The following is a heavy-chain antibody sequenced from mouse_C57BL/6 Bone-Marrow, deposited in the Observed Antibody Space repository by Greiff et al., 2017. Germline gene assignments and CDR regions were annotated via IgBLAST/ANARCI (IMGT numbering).Heavy chain of an antibody. CDR1: GYTFTSYW. V-gene: IGHV1-5*01. Sequence: EVQLQQSGTVLARPGASVKMSCKTSGYTFTSYWMHWVKQRPGQGLEWIGAIYPGNSDTSYNQKFKCKAKLTAVTSASTAYMELSSLTNEDSAVYYCTIPAMDYWGQGTSVTVSS. CDR2: IYPGNSDT. J-gene: IGHJ4*01. CDR3: TIPAMDY.